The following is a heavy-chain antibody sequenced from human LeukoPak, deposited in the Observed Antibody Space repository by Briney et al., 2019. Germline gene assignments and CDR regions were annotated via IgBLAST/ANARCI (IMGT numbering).Heavy chain of an antibody. J-gene: IGHJ3*02. Sequence: PGGSLRLSCAASGLTVSSNYMSWVRQAPGKGLEWVSVIYSDDSTYYADSVRGRFTISRDNSKNTLYLQMNSLRAEDTAVYYCARDGGVGATRLNIWGQGTMVTVSS. V-gene: IGHV3-66*02. CDR2: IYSDDST. CDR1: GLTVSSNY. D-gene: IGHD1-26*01. CDR3: ARDGGVGATRLNI.